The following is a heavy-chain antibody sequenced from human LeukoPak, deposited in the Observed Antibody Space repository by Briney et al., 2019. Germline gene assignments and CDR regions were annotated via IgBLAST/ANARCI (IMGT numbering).Heavy chain of an antibody. CDR1: GSGFTFSDYA. CDR2: ISGSGAST. J-gene: IGHJ4*02. V-gene: IGHV3-23*01. Sequence: GGSLRLSCAASGSGFTFSDYAMNWVRQAPGKGLEWVSGISGSGASTYYTRSVKGRFTISRDNSKKTLYLQMNSLRAEDTAVYYCARHVVDIVATMFYWGQGTLVAVSS. CDR3: ARHVVDIVATMFY. D-gene: IGHD5-12*01.